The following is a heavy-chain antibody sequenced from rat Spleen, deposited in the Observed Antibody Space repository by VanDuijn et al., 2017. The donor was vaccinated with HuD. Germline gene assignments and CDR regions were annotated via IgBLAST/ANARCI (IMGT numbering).Heavy chain of an antibody. J-gene: IGHJ3*01. Sequence: EVQLVESGGGLVQPGRSLKLSCAASGFTFSDYNMAWVRQAPKKGLEWVATISYDGGTTYYPDSVKGRFTISRDNAENTVYLQMNSLRSEDTATYYCATQGYPTPFAYWGQGTLVTVSS. CDR3: ATQGYPTPFAY. D-gene: IGHD1-4*01. V-gene: IGHV5-7*01. CDR1: GFTFSDYN. CDR2: ISYDGGTT.